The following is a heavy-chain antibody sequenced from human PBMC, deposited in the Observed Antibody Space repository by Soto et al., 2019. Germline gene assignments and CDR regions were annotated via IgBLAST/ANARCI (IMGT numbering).Heavy chain of an antibody. J-gene: IGHJ5*02. V-gene: IGHV4-31*03. CDR1: GGXXSSXXXX. CDR2: IYYSGST. CDR3: ARSIDP. Sequence: QVQLQESGPGLVKPSQTLSLTCTVSGGXXSSXXXXXXXIRQHPGKGLEWIGYIYYSGSTYYNPSLKSRVXXSVDTSKXXXXXXXXSVTAADTAVYYCARSIDPWGQGTLVTVSS.